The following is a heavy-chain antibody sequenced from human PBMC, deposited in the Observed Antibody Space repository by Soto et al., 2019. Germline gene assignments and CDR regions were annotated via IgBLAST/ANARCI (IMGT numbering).Heavy chain of an antibody. CDR1: GFTFSSYS. CDR3: ARDLNYGLLDY. V-gene: IGHV3-48*01. CDR2: ISTSSTI. Sequence: EVQLVESGGGLVQPGGSLRLSCAASGFTFSSYSMNWVRQAPGKGLEWVSYISTSSTIYYADSVKGRFTISRDNAKNSLYLQMNSLIAADTAVYYCARDLNYGLLDYWGQGTRVTVSS. D-gene: IGHD4-17*01. J-gene: IGHJ4*02.